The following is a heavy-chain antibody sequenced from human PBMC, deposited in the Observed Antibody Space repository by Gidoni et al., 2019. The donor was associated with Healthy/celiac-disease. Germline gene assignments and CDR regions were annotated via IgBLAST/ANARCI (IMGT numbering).Heavy chain of an antibody. CDR1: GFTLRSYH. J-gene: IGHJ6*02. D-gene: IGHD3-9*01. Sequence: QVQLVESGGGLVKPGGSLRLSCPASGFTLRSYHLTWIRQAPGKGLEWVSYISSSGSTIYYADSVKGRFTISRDNAKNALYLQMNSLRAEDTAVYYCARVRYFDRGGEYYYYGMDVWGQGTTVTVSS. CDR2: ISSSGSTI. CDR3: ARVRYFDRGGEYYYYGMDV. V-gene: IGHV3-11*01.